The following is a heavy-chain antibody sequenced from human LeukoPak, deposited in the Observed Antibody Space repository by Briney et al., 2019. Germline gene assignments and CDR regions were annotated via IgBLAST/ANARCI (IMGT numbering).Heavy chain of an antibody. Sequence: GGSLRLSCAASGFTFSSYSVNWVRQAPGKGLEWVSSISSSSSYIDYADSVKGRFTIFRDNAKNSLYLQMNSLRAEDTAVYYCARGSTYYDSSGQVPFDYWGQGTLVTVSS. D-gene: IGHD3-22*01. V-gene: IGHV3-21*01. CDR3: ARGSTYYDSSGQVPFDY. CDR1: GFTFSSYS. J-gene: IGHJ4*02. CDR2: ISSSSSYI.